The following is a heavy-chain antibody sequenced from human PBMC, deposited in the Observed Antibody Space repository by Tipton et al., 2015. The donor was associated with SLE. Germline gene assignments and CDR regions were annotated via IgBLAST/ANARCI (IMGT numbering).Heavy chain of an antibody. CDR2: IKQDGSNK. CDR3: AKGVTVVVTAIPYFDY. CDR1: GFTFSSYW. Sequence: SLRLSCAASGFTFSSYWMTWVRQAPGKGLEWVANIKQDGSNKYYADSVKGRFTISRDNSKNTLYLQMNSLRAEDTAVYYCAKGVTVVVTAIPYFDYWGQGTLVTVSS. J-gene: IGHJ4*02. V-gene: IGHV3-7*02. D-gene: IGHD2-21*02.